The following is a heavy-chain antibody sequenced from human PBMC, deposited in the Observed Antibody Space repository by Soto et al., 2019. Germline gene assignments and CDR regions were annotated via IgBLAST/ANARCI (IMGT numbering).Heavy chain of an antibody. Sequence: LRLSCAASGFTFNTYGMTWVRQAPGKGLEWVSTVSGSGGGTYYADSVKGRFTISRVNSKNTMYLQMSNLRAEDTAVYFCARIGPYCGGDCYPDFDFWGLGTPVTVSS. J-gene: IGHJ4*02. CDR2: VSGSGGGT. D-gene: IGHD2-21*02. CDR1: GFTFNTYG. CDR3: ARIGPYCGGDCYPDFDF. V-gene: IGHV3-23*01.